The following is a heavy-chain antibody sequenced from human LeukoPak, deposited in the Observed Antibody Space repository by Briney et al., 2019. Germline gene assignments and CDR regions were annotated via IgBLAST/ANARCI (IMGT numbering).Heavy chain of an antibody. D-gene: IGHD3-10*01. CDR2: ISYDGSNQ. V-gene: IGHV3-30*18. CDR1: GFSFSSFG. J-gene: IGHJ4*02. Sequence: GGSLRLSCAASGFSFSSFGMHWVRQAPGKGLEWVAVISYDGSNQYYADSVKGRLTISRDKSKNTLYLQMNSLRAEDTAIYFCAKDAYASGTYYFDYWGQGTLVTVSS. CDR3: AKDAYASGTYYFDY.